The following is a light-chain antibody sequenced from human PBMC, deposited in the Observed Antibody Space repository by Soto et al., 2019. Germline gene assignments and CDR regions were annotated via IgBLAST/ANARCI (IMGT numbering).Light chain of an antibody. CDR3: QSFDTGLTGPI. Sequence: QSVLTQPPSVSAAXXQRXXXXXXXSNSXIGXXXXVHXXQXFPGTXPXXLXSNNTNRPSGVXDXFSGSRSGTSASLAIXGXQXEDEADYYCQSFDTGLTGPILGIGTKVTVL. CDR2: NNT. J-gene: IGLJ2*01. CDR1: NSXIGXXXX. V-gene: IGLV1-40*01.